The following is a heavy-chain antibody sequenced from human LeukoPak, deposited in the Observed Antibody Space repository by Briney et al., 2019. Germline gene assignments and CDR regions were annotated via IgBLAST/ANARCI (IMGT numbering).Heavy chain of an antibody. Sequence: GGSLRLSRAASGFTFSSYAMSWVRQAPGKGLEWVSDITGNSYYTYYADSVKGRFTISRDNSKNTLYLQMNSLRAEDTAVYYCAKDYSSGWFLNYWGQGTLVTVSS. V-gene: IGHV3-23*01. J-gene: IGHJ4*02. D-gene: IGHD6-19*01. CDR3: AKDYSSGWFLNY. CDR2: ITGNSYYT. CDR1: GFTFSSYA.